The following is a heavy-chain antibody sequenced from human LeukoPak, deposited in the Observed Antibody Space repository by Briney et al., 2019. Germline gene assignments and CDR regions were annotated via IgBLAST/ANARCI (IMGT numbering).Heavy chain of an antibody. V-gene: IGHV3-7*01. CDR3: ARGDYYDSAPASV. CDR2: IKQDGSEK. D-gene: IGHD3-22*01. Sequence: GGSLRLSCAASGFTFSSYWMSWVRQAPGKGLEWVANIKQDGSEKYYVDSVKGRFTISRDNAKNSLYLQMNSLRAEDTAVYYCARGDYYDSAPASVWGQGTLVTVSS. J-gene: IGHJ4*02. CDR1: GFTFSSYW.